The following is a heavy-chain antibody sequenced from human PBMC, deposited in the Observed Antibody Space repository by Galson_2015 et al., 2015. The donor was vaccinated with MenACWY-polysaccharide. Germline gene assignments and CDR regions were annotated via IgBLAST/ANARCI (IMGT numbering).Heavy chain of an antibody. CDR3: AREGDTYRSGRYGS. V-gene: IGHV3-30*03. Sequence: SLRLSCAASGVTFSNCGMHRVRQAPGKGLEWVAVISYDGGTKYYADSVKGRFTISRDKSRNTLYLQMDSLRPEDTAVYFCAREGDTYRSGRYGSWGQGTLVTVSS. D-gene: IGHD6-13*01. CDR2: ISYDGGTK. J-gene: IGHJ1*01. CDR1: GVTFSNCG.